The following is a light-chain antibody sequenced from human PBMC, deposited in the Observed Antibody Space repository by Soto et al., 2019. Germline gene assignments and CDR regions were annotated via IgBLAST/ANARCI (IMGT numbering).Light chain of an antibody. CDR2: DVS. Sequence: QSVLTQPRSVSGSPGQSVTISCTGTSSDVGAYNYDSWYQQHPAKAPNLMIYDVSKRPSGVPDRFSGSKSGNTASLTISGIQAEDEGDYYCCSYTNSAYVFGTGTKLTVL. CDR1: SSDVGAYNY. V-gene: IGLV2-11*01. CDR3: CSYTNSAYV. J-gene: IGLJ1*01.